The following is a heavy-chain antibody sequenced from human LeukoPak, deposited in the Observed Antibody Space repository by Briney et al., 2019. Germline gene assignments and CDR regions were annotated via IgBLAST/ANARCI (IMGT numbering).Heavy chain of an antibody. CDR1: GFTFSSYA. J-gene: IGHJ4*02. CDR3: ARWKMSGSYSAGDY. V-gene: IGHV3-30*14. CDR2: ISYDGSNK. Sequence: GGSLRLSCAASGFTFSSYAMHWVRQAPGKGLEWVAVISYDGSNKYYADSVKGRFTISRDNSKNTLYLQMNSLRAEDTAVYYCARWKMSGSYSAGDYWGQGTLVTVSS. D-gene: IGHD1-26*01.